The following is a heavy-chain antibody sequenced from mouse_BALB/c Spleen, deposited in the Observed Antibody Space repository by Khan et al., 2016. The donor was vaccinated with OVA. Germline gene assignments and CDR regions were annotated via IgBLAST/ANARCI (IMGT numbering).Heavy chain of an antibody. CDR1: GFSLTDYS. V-gene: IGHV2-6-5*01. J-gene: IGHJ4*01. CDR2: IWPGGST. CDR3: ANDATYYGLDY. Sequence: QVQLKQSGPGLVAPSQSLSITCTVSGFSLTDYSVSWIRQPPGNGLEWLGVIWPGGSTYYNSVLKSRLSISKDNSTSQVFLKVNSLQTDDTSICDSANDATYYGLDYWGQGTSVTVSS. D-gene: IGHD1-1*01.